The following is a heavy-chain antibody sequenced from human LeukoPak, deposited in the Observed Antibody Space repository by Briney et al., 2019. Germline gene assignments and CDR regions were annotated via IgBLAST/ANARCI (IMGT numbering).Heavy chain of an antibody. CDR3: ATDGYCSAGSCYSYDN. CDR1: GFTFSNAW. D-gene: IGHD2-15*01. J-gene: IGHJ4*02. V-gene: IGHV3-15*01. Sequence: SGGSLRLSCAASGFTFSNAWVTWVRQAPGEGLEWVGRSKSKTDGGTTDYGAPVKGRFSISRDDSKSTLYLQMNSLKTEDTAVYYCATDGYCSAGSCYSYDNWGQGTLVTVSS. CDR2: SKSKTDGGTT.